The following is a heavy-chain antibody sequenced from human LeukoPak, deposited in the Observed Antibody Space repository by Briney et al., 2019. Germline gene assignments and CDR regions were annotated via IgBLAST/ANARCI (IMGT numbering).Heavy chain of an antibody. Sequence: GGSLRLSCAASGFTFGDYSMNWVRQAPGKGLEWASYISSSGGAIDNADSVKGRFTISRDNAKNSLYLQMNTLRAEDTAVYYSAPYYYDSLDWAQGTLVTVSS. CDR2: ISSSGGAI. D-gene: IGHD3-22*01. J-gene: IGHJ4*01. CDR3: APYYYDSLD. V-gene: IGHV3-48*01. CDR1: GFTFGDYS.